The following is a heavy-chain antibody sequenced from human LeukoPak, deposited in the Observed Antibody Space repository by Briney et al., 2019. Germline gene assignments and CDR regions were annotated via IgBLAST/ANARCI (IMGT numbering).Heavy chain of an antibody. CDR1: GGSISSSSYY. CDR3: ARQGIVAMISYYYYYMDV. V-gene: IGHV4-39*01. D-gene: IGHD5-12*01. J-gene: IGHJ6*03. CDR2: IYYSGST. Sequence: SESLSLTCTVSGGSISSSSYYWGWIRQPPGKGLEWIGSIYYSGSTYYNPSLKSRVTISVDTSKNQFSLKLSSVTAADTAVYYCARQGIVAMISYYYYYMDVWGKGTTVTVSS.